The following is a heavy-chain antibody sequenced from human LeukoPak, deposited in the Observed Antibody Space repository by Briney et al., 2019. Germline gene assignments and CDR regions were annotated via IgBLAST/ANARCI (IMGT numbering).Heavy chain of an antibody. J-gene: IGHJ4*02. CDR1: GYTFASNT. CDR3: ARDRGGGYQLPSTDTDFDY. D-gene: IGHD2-2*01. CDR2: ISAYNGNT. Sequence: GVSVKVSCKASGYTFASNTMHWVRQAPGQGLEWMGWISAYNGNTNYAQKLQGRVTMTTDTSTSTAYMELRSLRSDDTAVYYCARDRGGGYQLPSTDTDFDYWGQGTLVTVSS. V-gene: IGHV1-18*01.